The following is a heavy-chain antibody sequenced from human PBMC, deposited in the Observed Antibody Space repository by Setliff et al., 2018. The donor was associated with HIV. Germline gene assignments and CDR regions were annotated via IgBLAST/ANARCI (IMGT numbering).Heavy chain of an antibody. CDR1: GGSISSSFHY. CDR2: LYYSGNT. J-gene: IGHJ6*03. CDR3: ATGRLYYYMDV. Sequence: PSETLSLTCTVSGGSISSSFHYWGWIRQPPGKGLEWIASLYYSGNTYYNPSLKSRVTISLDTSYNQFSLKVKSVTAADTAVYYCATGRLYYYMDVWGKGTTVTVSS. V-gene: IGHV4-39*07. D-gene: IGHD1-1*01.